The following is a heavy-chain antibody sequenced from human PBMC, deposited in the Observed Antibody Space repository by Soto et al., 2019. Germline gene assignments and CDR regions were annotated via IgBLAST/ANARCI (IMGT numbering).Heavy chain of an antibody. CDR1: GGSIRSNDYY. Sequence: PSETLSLTCPVSGGSIRSNDYYWSWIRQPPGKGLEWIGYIYYSETTYYNPSLRSRLTISIDTSKNQFSLKLSSVSAADTAVYYCARQYCSGGSCHSAFDIWGQGTMVTVSS. V-gene: IGHV4-30-4*01. CDR2: IYYSETT. CDR3: ARQYCSGGSCHSAFDI. D-gene: IGHD2-15*01. J-gene: IGHJ3*02.